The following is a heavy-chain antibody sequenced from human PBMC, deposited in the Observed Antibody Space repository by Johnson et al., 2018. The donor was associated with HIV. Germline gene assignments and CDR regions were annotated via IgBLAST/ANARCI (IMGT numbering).Heavy chain of an antibody. CDR1: GFTFSTYA. D-gene: IGHD3-10*01. V-gene: IGHV3-30*02. Sequence: QVQLVESGGGVVQPGRSLRLSCAASGFTFSTYAMHWVRQAPGKGLEWVAFIRYDGSRKHYADSVKGRFTISRDNSKNTMYLQMNGLRAEETAVYYGATEGYGAGTYGAFDIWGQGTMVTVSS. CDR3: ATEGYGAGTYGAFDI. J-gene: IGHJ3*02. CDR2: IRYDGSRK.